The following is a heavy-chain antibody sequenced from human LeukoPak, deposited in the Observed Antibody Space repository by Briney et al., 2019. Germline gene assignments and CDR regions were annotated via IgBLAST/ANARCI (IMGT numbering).Heavy chain of an antibody. D-gene: IGHD3-22*01. J-gene: IGHJ4*02. CDR1: GFTFSSYG. CDR2: ISSSRSII. Sequence: PGGSLRLSCAASGFTFSSYGMSWVRQAPGKGLEWVSYISSSRSIIYYADSVKGRFTISRDNAKNSLYLQMNSLRAEDTAVYYCARGRIVAGVRYWGQGTLVTVSS. CDR3: ARGRIVAGVRY. V-gene: IGHV3-48*04.